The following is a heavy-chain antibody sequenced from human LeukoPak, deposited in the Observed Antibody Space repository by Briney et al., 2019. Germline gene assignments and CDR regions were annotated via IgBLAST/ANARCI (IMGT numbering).Heavy chain of an antibody. D-gene: IGHD3-10*01. CDR3: ARYLGWDGSGSDRLSLPDY. CDR2: ISAYNGNT. V-gene: IGHV1-18*04. J-gene: IGHJ4*02. Sequence: AAAKVSCKASGYTFTSYGINWVRQAPGQGPGGMGWISAYNGNTNYAQKLQGRVTMTTDTSTSTAYMELRSLRSGDTAVYYCARYLGWDGSGSDRLSLPDYWGQGTLVTVSS. CDR1: GYTFTSYG.